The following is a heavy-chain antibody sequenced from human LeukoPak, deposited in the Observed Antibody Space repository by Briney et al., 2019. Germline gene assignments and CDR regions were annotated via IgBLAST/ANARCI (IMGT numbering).Heavy chain of an antibody. Sequence: GGSLRLSCAASGFTFSNYGMHWVRQAPGKGLEWVAVIWYDGSNKYYADSVKGRFTISRDNSKNTLYLQMNSLRAEDTAVYYCARSYSAYGPAYGVDVWGQGTTVTVSS. J-gene: IGHJ6*02. D-gene: IGHD5-12*01. CDR2: IWYDGSNK. CDR3: ARSYSAYGPAYGVDV. V-gene: IGHV3-33*01. CDR1: GFTFSNYG.